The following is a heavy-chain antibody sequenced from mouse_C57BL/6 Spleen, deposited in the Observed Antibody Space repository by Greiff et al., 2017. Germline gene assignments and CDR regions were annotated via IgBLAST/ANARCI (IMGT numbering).Heavy chain of an antibody. CDR1: GFSFNPHA. J-gene: IGHJ2*01. V-gene: IGHV10-1*01. CDR2: IRSKSNNYAT. Sequence: EAGGGLVQPKGSLKLTCAAFGFSFNPHAMNWVRQAQGKGLEWAARIRSKSNNYATYYADSEKDRYTISRDDSESMPYLQMNNLKTEDTAMYYCVGQVETNYFDYWGQGTTLTVSS. CDR3: VGQVETNYFDY.